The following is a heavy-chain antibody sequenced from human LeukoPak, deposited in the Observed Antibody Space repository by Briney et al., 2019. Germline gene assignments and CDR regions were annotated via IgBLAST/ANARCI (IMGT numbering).Heavy chain of an antibody. D-gene: IGHD3-3*01. CDR2: IDNGGSGT. CDR3: SRGGGWDTIFRVVQYMDV. V-gene: IGHV3-74*01. J-gene: IGHJ6*03. CDR1: GFTFSGYW. Sequence: GGSLRLFCAASGFTFSGYWMHWVRQVPEKGLVLVSRIDNGGSGTTYADSVKGQFTVSRDNAKNTLYLQMNSLRAEDTAIYYCSRGGGWDTIFRVVQYMDVWGKGTTVTVSS.